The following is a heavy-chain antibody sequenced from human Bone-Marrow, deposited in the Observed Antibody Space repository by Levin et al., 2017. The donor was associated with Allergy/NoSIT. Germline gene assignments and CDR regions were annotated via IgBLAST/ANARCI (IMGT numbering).Heavy chain of an antibody. J-gene: IGHJ3*01. CDR2: IGHGGNT. D-gene: IGHD5-18*01. V-gene: IGHV4-34*01. CDR1: GVSLSGYY. CDR3: ARDRKQYIYASCDAFDL. Sequence: SETLSLTCAPNGVSLSGYYWAWIRQSPGKGLEWVGDIGHGGNTNYNPSLKSRVSMLMDTSKKEFSLTLTSVTAADTAVYYCARDRKQYIYASCDAFDLWGQRTLIIVSS.